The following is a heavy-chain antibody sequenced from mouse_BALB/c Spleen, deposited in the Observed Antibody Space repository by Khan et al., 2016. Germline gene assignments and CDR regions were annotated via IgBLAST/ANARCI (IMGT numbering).Heavy chain of an antibody. Sequence: EVKLLESGPGLVKPSQSLSLTCTVSGYSITSDYAWNWIRQFPGNKLEWTACITYSGSTSYNPSLKSRISITRDTSKNEFFLQLTSVTAEDTATYFCARSSNWDGFAYWGQGTLVTVSA. CDR1: GYSITSDYA. V-gene: IGHV3-2*02. CDR3: ARSSNWDGFAY. CDR2: ITYSGST. D-gene: IGHD4-1*01. J-gene: IGHJ3*01.